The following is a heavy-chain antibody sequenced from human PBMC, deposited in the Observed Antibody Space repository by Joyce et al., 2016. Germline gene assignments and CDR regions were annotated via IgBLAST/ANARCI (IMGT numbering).Heavy chain of an antibody. V-gene: IGHV1-2*02. D-gene: IGHD3-22*01. CDR1: GYTVTAYY. CDR2: LNPKTGGT. CDR3: ARARRIVMIGAVPDDALDV. Sequence: QVQLVQSGAEVKKPGASVKVSCKASGYTVTAYYIHWVRQAPGQGLEWLGWLNPKTGGTNYAQKYQGRVTMTRYTSTSTAYIELSRLGSDDMAVYYCARARRIVMIGAVPDDALDVWAQGTMVTVSS. J-gene: IGHJ3*01.